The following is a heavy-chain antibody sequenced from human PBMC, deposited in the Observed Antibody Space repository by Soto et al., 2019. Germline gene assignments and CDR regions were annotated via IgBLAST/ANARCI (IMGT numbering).Heavy chain of an antibody. Sequence: SATLSLTCAVYGGSFRGYDWSWIRQPPGQGLEWIGEINHRGSTNYNPSLKSRVTISVDTSKNQFSLKLSSVTAADTAVYYCARSGYCSSTSCERGEDSYQYGMDGWGKGSTVTV. CDR3: ARSGYCSSTSCERGEDSYQYGMDG. D-gene: IGHD2-2*01. CDR2: INHRGST. V-gene: IGHV4-34*01. J-gene: IGHJ6*04. CDR1: GGSFRGYD.